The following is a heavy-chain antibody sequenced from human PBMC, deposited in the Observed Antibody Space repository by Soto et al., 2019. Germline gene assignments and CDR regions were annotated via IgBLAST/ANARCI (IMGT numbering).Heavy chain of an antibody. V-gene: IGHV1-46*01. CDR2: ITPTTGST. J-gene: IGHJ5*01. CDR1: GYSFASSD. Sequence: SSGTARCEARGYSFASSDMHSGLQAPGQGHEWMGIITPTTGSTYFAQGFHGRVTMTRDTSTSTVYVELTSLTSEDTAVYFCARRVGGDDDNQFNCDS. CDR3: ARRVGGDDDNQFNCDS. D-gene: IGHD2-21*02.